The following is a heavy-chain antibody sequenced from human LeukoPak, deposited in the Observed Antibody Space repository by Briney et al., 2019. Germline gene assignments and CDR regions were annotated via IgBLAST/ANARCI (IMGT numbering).Heavy chain of an antibody. CDR1: GGSFSGYY. J-gene: IGHJ6*03. CDR3: AKVYSGSYRGYYYYYYMDV. CDR2: INHSGST. D-gene: IGHD1-26*01. V-gene: IGHV4-34*01. Sequence: PSETLSLTCAVYGGSFSGYYWSWIRQPPGKGLEWIGEINHSGSTNYNPSLKSRVTISVDTSKNQFSLKLSSVTAADTAVYYCAKVYSGSYRGYYYYYYMDVWGKGTTVTVSS.